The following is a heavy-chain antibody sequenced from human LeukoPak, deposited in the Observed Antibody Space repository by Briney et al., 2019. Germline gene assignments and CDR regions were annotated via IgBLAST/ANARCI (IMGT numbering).Heavy chain of an antibody. CDR3: ATDLYDSSGYRGDY. J-gene: IGHJ4*02. V-gene: IGHV4-59*12. Sequence: SETLSLTCTVSGGSISSYYWSWIRQPPGKGLEWIGYIYYSGSTNYNPSLKSRVTISVDTSKNQFSLKLSSVTAADTAIYYCATDLYDSSGYRGDYWGQGALVTVSS. D-gene: IGHD3-22*01. CDR2: IYYSGST. CDR1: GGSISSYY.